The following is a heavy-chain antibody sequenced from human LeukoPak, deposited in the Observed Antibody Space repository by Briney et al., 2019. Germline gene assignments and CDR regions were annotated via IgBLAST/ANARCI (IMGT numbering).Heavy chain of an antibody. Sequence: SETLSLTCAVYGGSFSGYYWSWIRQPPGKGLEWIGEINHSGSTNYNPSLKSRVTISVDTSKNQFSLKLSSVTAADTAVYYCARTRIVGYAEYYYYMDVWGKGTTVTVSS. CDR1: GGSFSGYY. J-gene: IGHJ6*03. CDR2: INHSGST. D-gene: IGHD3-22*01. CDR3: ARTRIVGYAEYYYYMDV. V-gene: IGHV4-34*01.